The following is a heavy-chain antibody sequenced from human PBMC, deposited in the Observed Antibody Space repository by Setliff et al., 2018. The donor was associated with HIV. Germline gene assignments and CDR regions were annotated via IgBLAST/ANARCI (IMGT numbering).Heavy chain of an antibody. Sequence: PSETLSLTCTVSGGSMSSSSYYWGRIRQTPDKGLEWIGIIYYSGATYYNPSLTSRVTISVDTSRNQFSLKLRSVTAADTAAYYCARLGYVSGGFYKTPGPYYFDYWGQGALVTVSS. J-gene: IGHJ4*02. V-gene: IGHV4-39*01. D-gene: IGHD3-10*01. CDR3: ARLGYVSGGFYKTPGPYYFDY. CDR1: GGSMSSSSYY. CDR2: IYYSGAT.